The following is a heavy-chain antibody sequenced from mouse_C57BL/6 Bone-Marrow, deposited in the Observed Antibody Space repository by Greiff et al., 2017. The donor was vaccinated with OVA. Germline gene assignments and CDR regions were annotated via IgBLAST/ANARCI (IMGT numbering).Heavy chain of an antibody. CDR2: INPYNGST. D-gene: IGHD3-3*01. J-gene: IGHJ3*01. V-gene: IGHV1-19*01. CDR1: GYTFTDYY. CDR3: AIGQLGYPSFAY. Sequence: EVQLQQSGPVLVKPGDSVKMSCTASGYTFTDYYMNWVKQSHGKSLEWIGVINPYNGSTSYNQKFKGKATLTVDKSSSTAYMELNSLTSEDSAVYYCAIGQLGYPSFAYWGQGTLVTVSA.